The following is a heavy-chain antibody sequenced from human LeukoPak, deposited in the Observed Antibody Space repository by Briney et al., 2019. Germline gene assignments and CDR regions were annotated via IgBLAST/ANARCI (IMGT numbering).Heavy chain of an antibody. V-gene: IGHV1-46*01. J-gene: IGHJ4*02. D-gene: IGHD3-9*01. CDR2: INPSGGST. CDR3: ARGSTIRYFDWLLSQNDY. CDR1: GYTLTELS. Sequence: ASVKVSCKVSGYTLTELSMHWVRQAPGQGLEWMGIINPSGGSTSYAQKFQGRVTMTRDTSTSTVYMELSSLRSEDTAVYYCARGSTIRYFDWLLSQNDYWGQGTLVIVSS.